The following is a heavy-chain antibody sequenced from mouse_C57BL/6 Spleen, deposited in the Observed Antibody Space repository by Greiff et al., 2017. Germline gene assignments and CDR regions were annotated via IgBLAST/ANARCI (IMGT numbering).Heavy chain of an antibody. J-gene: IGHJ3*01. V-gene: IGHV1-47*01. CDR1: GSTFTTYP. D-gene: IGHD1-1*01. Sequence: VQLQQSGAELVKPGASVKMSCQASGSTFTTYPIAWMQQNHGKSLEWIGNFHPYNDDTEYNEKFKGKDTLTVEKSSSTVYLELSRLTSDDSAVYYGARPDYYGSSTWFADWGQGTLVTVAA. CDR3: ARPDYYGSSTWFAD. CDR2: FHPYNDDT.